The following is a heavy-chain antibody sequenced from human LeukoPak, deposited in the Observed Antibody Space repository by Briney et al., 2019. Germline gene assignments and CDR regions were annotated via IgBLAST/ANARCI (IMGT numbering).Heavy chain of an antibody. V-gene: IGHV4-4*07. CDR3: ARGVVVAARSVYYYYGMDV. CDR2: IYTSGST. J-gene: IGHJ6*02. Sequence: SETLSLTCTVSGGSISSYYWSWIRQPAGKGMEWIGRIYTSGSTNYNPSLKSRVTMSVDTSKNQFSLKLSSVTAADTAVYYCARGVVVAARSVYYYYGMDVWGQGTTVTVSS. D-gene: IGHD2-15*01. CDR1: GGSISSYY.